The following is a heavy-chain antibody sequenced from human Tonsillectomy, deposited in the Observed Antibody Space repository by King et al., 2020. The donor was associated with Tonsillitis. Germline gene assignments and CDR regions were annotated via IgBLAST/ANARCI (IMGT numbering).Heavy chain of an antibody. Sequence: VQLVQSGAEVKKPGASVKVSCQASGYTFTSYYMHWVRQAPGQGLEWMGIINPSGGSTSYAQKFQGRVTMTRDTSTSTVYMELSSLRSEDTAVYYCAREWGVLRYFDWSRNHFDYWGQGTLVTVSS. CDR3: AREWGVLRYFDWSRNHFDY. CDR2: INPSGGST. D-gene: IGHD3-9*01. V-gene: IGHV1-46*01. J-gene: IGHJ4*02. CDR1: GYTFTSYY.